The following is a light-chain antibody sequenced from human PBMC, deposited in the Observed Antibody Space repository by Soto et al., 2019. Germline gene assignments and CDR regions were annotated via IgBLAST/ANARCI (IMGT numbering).Light chain of an antibody. CDR3: AAWDDSLNGDV. Sequence: QSVLTQPPSASGTPGQRVTISCSGSSSNLGSNTVNWYQQLPGTAPKLLIYSNNQRPSGVPDRFSGSKSGTSASLAISGLQSEDEADYYCAAWDDSLNGDVFGTGTKLTVL. CDR2: SNN. V-gene: IGLV1-44*01. J-gene: IGLJ1*01. CDR1: SSNLGSNT.